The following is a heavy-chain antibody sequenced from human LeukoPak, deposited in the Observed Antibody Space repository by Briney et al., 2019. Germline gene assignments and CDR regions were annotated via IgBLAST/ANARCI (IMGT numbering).Heavy chain of an antibody. CDR3: ARGIEAGPFDY. CDR1: GGSFSGYY. Sequence: TETLSLTCAVYGGSFSGYYWSWIRQPPGKGLEWIGEINHSGSTNYNPSLKSRVTISVDTSKNQFSLKLSSVTAADTAVYYCARGIEAGPFDYWGQGTLVTVSS. D-gene: IGHD3-10*01. CDR2: INHSGST. V-gene: IGHV4-34*01. J-gene: IGHJ4*02.